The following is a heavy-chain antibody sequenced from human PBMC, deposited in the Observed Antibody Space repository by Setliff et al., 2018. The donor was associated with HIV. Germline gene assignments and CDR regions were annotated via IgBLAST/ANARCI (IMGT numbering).Heavy chain of an antibody. V-gene: IGHV1-18*01. Sequence: ASVKVSCKAFGYTLTNYGISWVRQAPGQGLEWMGWISAYSGNTNYVQKFQGRVTMTTDTSTSTTYKELRSLRSEDTAMYYCARVPYCSGGSCYRNYVDYWGPGTLVTVSS. D-gene: IGHD2-15*01. CDR2: ISAYSGNT. CDR1: GYTLTNYG. CDR3: ARVPYCSGGSCYRNYVDY. J-gene: IGHJ4*02.